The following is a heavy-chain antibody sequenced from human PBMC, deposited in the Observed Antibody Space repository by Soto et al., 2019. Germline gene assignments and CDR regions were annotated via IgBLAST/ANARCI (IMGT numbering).Heavy chain of an antibody. D-gene: IGHD2-21*01. V-gene: IGHV1-69*08. CDR1: GGRFTNYI. CDR3: AKSLVFVDHGYMDV. Sequence: QVQLVQSGAEVKKPGSSVKVSCEASGGRFTNYIFTWVRQAPGQGLEWMGRSIPIKGTADYALKFQDRVSMTADKSTNGVDMEMRSLRPDATAVYYCAKSLVFVDHGYMDVWGKGTTVTVSS. J-gene: IGHJ6*03. CDR2: SIPIKGTA.